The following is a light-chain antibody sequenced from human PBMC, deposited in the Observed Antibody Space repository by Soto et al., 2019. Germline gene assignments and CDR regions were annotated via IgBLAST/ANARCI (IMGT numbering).Light chain of an antibody. Sequence: EIVLTQSPATLSLSPGERANLSSRASQSVSSYLAWYQQKPGQAPRLLIYDASNRATGIPARFSGSGSGTDFTLTISSLEPEDFAFYYCQQRSNWPLTFGGGTKV. CDR3: QQRSNWPLT. CDR2: DAS. CDR1: QSVSSY. V-gene: IGKV3-11*01. J-gene: IGKJ4*02.